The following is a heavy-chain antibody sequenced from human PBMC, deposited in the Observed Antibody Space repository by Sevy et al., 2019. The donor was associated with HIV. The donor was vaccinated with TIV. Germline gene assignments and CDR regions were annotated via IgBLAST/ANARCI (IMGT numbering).Heavy chain of an antibody. V-gene: IGHV4-59*01. CDR2: IYYSGST. CDR1: GGSISSYY. CDR3: AREDRYCSGGSCYPLYFDY. Sequence: SETLSLTCTVSGGSISSYYWSWIRQPPGKGLEWIGYIYYSGSTNYNPSLKSRVTISVDTSKNQFPLKLSSVTAADTAVYYCAREDRYCSGGSCYPLYFDYWGQGTLVTVSS. J-gene: IGHJ4*02. D-gene: IGHD2-15*01.